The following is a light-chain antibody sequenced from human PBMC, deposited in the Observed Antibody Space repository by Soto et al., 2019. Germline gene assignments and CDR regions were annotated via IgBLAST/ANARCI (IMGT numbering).Light chain of an antibody. J-gene: IGLJ3*02. CDR3: QVWDISSGHVV. Sequence: SYELTQPPSVSVAPGKSASVACGGIIIGSKSVHWYPKKAGQAPVLVMYYGSDRPSGMPERFSGSNSGNTATLTISRVEAGDEADYYCQVWDISSGHVVFGGGTKVTVL. CDR2: YGS. CDR1: IIGSKS. V-gene: IGLV3-21*01.